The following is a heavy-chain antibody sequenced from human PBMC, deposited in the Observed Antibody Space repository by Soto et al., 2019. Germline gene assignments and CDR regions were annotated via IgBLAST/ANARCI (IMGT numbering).Heavy chain of an antibody. V-gene: IGHV4-59*01. J-gene: IGHJ4*02. CDR1: GGSISSYY. CDR3: ARVYGGYLDY. D-gene: IGHD2-15*01. Sequence: SETLSLTCTVSGGSISSYYWSWIRQPPGKGLEWIGYIYDSGSTNYNPSLKSRVTISVDTSKNQFSLKLTSVTAADTAVYYCARVYGGYLDYWGQGTLVTVSS. CDR2: IYDSGST.